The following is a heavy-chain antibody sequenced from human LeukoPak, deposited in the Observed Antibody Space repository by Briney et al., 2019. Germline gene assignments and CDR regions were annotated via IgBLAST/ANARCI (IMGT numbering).Heavy chain of an antibody. CDR3: ARGTGTFDY. D-gene: IGHD7-27*01. J-gene: IGHJ4*02. CDR1: GDSVSSNNAA. CDR2: AYYRSKWYS. V-gene: IGHV6-1*01. Sequence: SQTLSPTCAISGDSVSSNNAAWNWIRQSPSRGLEWLGRAYYRSKWYSDYAVSVKSRMTINPDTSKNQFSLHLNSVTPEDTAIYYCARGTGTFDYWGQGTLDTVSS.